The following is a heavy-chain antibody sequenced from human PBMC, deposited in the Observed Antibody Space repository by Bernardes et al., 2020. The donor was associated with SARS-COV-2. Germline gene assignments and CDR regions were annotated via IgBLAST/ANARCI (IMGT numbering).Heavy chain of an antibody. Sequence: SETLSLTCTVSGGSISSYYWSWIRQPPGKGLEWIGYIYYSGSTNYNPSLKSRVTISVDTSKNQFSLKLSSVTAADTAVYYCARGVYYDYVWGSYRYRYFDYWGQGTLVTVSS. CDR2: IYYSGST. D-gene: IGHD3-16*02. V-gene: IGHV4-59*01. CDR3: ARGVYYDYVWGSYRYRYFDY. CDR1: GGSISSYY. J-gene: IGHJ4*02.